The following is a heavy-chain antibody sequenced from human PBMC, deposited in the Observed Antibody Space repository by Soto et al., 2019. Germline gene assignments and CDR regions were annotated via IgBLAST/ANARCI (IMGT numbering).Heavy chain of an antibody. V-gene: IGHV4-30-2*01. CDR2: IYHGGTT. Sequence: PSETLSLTCAVYGGFISSGDSSWSWIRQPTGMGLEWIGHIYHGGTTYYNPSLMSRVAISEDRSKNQFSLNLSSVTDADTAVYYCGRGWTGRFGSRNKCPVNWFDTWGQGTLVTVSS. J-gene: IGHJ5*02. D-gene: IGHD2-2*01. CDR3: GRGWTGRFGSRNKCPVNWFDT. CDR1: GGFISSGDSS.